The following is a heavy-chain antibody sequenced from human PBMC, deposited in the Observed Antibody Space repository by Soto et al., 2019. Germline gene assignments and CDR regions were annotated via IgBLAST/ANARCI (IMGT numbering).Heavy chain of an antibody. CDR3: ARDGLVGAIEINWFDP. J-gene: IGHJ5*02. D-gene: IGHD1-26*01. Sequence: ASVKVSCKASGYTFTSYGISWVRQAPGQGLEWMGWISAYNGNTNYAQKLQGRVTMTTDTSTSTAYMELRSLRSDDTAVYYCARDGLVGAIEINWFDPWGQGTLVTVSS. CDR1: GYTFTSYG. CDR2: ISAYNGNT. V-gene: IGHV1-18*01.